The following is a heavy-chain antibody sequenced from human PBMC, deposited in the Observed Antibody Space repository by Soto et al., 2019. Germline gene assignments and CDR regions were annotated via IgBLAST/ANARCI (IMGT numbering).Heavy chain of an antibody. CDR3: ARTSFDYGGKQVYHYYGMDV. CDR1: GGTFSSYA. J-gene: IGHJ6*02. CDR2: IIPIFGTA. Sequence: SVKVSCKASGGTFSSYAISWVRQAPGQGLEWMGGIIPIFGTANYAQKFRGRVTITADESTSTAYMELSSLRSEDTAVYYCARTSFDYGGKQVYHYYGMDVWGQGTTVTVSS. D-gene: IGHD4-17*01. V-gene: IGHV1-69*13.